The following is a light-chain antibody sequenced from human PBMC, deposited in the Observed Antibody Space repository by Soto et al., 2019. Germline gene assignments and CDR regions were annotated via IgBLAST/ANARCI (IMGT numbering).Light chain of an antibody. CDR3: QQSNSAPPWT. V-gene: IGKV1-39*01. CDR2: AAS. CDR1: QSISTY. J-gene: IGKJ1*01. Sequence: DIQMTQSPSSLSASVGDRVTISCRASQSISTYLNWYPQTPGKAPSLXXYAASSVQTGVPPRFSGSGSGTDFTLTISSLRPEDIANYVCQQSNSAPPWTFGQGTKVDIK.